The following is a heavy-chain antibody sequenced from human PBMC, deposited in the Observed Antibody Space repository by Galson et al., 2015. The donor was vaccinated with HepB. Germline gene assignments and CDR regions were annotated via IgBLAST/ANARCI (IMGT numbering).Heavy chain of an antibody. CDR2: ISAYNGNT. Sequence: SVKVSCKASGYTFTSYGISWVRQAPGQGLEWMGWISAYNGNTNYAQKLQGRVTMTTDTSTSTAYMELRSLRSDDTAVYYCAREDIVVVPAAHRYYYYGMDVWGQGTTVTVSS. D-gene: IGHD2-2*01. CDR1: GYTFTSYG. J-gene: IGHJ6*02. CDR3: AREDIVVVPAAHRYYYYGMDV. V-gene: IGHV1-18*01.